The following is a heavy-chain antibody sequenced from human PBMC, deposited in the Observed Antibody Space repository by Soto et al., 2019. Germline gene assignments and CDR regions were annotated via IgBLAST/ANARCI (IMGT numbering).Heavy chain of an antibody. Sequence: GGSLRLSCAASGFTFSSHAMSWVRQAPGEWLECVSGISGSGGSTDYADSVKGRFTISRDNSKSTLYLQMNSLRAEDTAIYYCAKGRGSSDYWGQGXLVTVYS. CDR1: GFTFSSHA. J-gene: IGHJ4*02. CDR3: AKGRGSSDY. V-gene: IGHV3-23*01. D-gene: IGHD1-26*01. CDR2: ISGSGGST.